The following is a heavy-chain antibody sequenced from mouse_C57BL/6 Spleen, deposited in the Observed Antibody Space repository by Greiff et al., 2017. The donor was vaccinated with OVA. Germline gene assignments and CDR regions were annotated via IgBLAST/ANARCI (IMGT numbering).Heavy chain of an antibody. CDR1: GYAFSSYW. D-gene: IGHD3-3*01. V-gene: IGHV1-80*01. J-gene: IGHJ4*01. Sequence: VQLQQSGAELVKPGASVKISCKASGYAFSSYWMNWVKQRPGKGLEWIGQIYPGDGDTNYNGKFKGKATLTADKSSSTAYMQLSSLTSVDSAVYFCARVRDGDYAMDYWGQGTSVTVSS. CDR3: ARVRDGDYAMDY. CDR2: IYPGDGDT.